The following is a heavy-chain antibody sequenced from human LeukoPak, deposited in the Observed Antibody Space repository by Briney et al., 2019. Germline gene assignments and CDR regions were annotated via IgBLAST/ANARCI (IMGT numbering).Heavy chain of an antibody. D-gene: IGHD2-2*01. CDR2: INPNSGGT. CDR1: GYTFTGYY. J-gene: IGHJ4*02. Sequence: GASVKVSCKASGYTFTGYYMHWVRQAPGQGLEWMGWINPNSGGTNYAQKFQGRGTMTRDTSISTAYMELSRLRSDDTAVYYCARGKARYCSSTSCYYGYWGQGTLVTVSS. V-gene: IGHV1-2*02. CDR3: ARGKARYCSSTSCYYGY.